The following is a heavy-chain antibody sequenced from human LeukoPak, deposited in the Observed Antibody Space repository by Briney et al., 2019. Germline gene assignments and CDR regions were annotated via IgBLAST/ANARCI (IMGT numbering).Heavy chain of an antibody. V-gene: IGHV3-23*01. CDR3: ATHGSAHYMDV. CDR1: GFTLSFYS. CDR2: ISGSGSGT. J-gene: IGHJ6*03. D-gene: IGHD2-2*03. Sequence: GGSLRLSCAASGFTLSFYSMNWVRQAPGKGLEWVSGISGSGSGTYYADSVKGRFTISRDNSKNTLHLQMNSLRAEDTAVYYCATHGSAHYMDVWGKGTTVTISS.